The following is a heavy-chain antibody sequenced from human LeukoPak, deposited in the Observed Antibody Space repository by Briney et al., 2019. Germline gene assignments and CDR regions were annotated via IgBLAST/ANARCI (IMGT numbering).Heavy chain of an antibody. CDR1: GGSFSGYY. Sequence: SETLSLTCAVYGGSFSGYYWSWIRQPPGKGLEWIGEINHSGSTNYNPSLKSRVTISVDTSKNQFSLKLSSVTAADTAVYYCASGRDIVATRLDYWGQGTLVTVSS. D-gene: IGHD5-12*01. V-gene: IGHV4-34*01. J-gene: IGHJ4*02. CDR3: ASGRDIVATRLDY. CDR2: INHSGST.